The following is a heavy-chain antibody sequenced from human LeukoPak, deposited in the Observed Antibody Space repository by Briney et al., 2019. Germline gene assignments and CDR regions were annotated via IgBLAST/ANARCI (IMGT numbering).Heavy chain of an antibody. J-gene: IGHJ6*02. V-gene: IGHV3-53*01. CDR3: ARDFAVAGTPYYYYGMDV. CDR1: GFTVSSNY. CDR2: IYSGGNT. Sequence: GGSLRLSCAASGFTVSSNYMSWVRQAPGKGLEWVSVIYSGGNTYYADSVKGRFTISRDNSKNTLYLQMNSLRAEDTAVYYCARDFAVAGTPYYYYGMDVWGQGTTVTVSS. D-gene: IGHD6-19*01.